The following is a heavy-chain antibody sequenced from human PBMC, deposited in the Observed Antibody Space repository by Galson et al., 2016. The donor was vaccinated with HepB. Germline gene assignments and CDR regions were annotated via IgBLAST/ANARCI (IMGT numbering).Heavy chain of an antibody. D-gene: IGHD2-2*01. V-gene: IGHV1-69*13. CDR2: IIPIFGTP. Sequence: SVKVSCKASGDTSNSIAISWVRQAPGEGLQWMGGIIPIFGTPTYAPNFQGRVTITADESTTTAFLHLTSLRSEDAAIYYCATALPAPSLPSGMDVWGKGTTVTVSS. CDR3: ATALPAPSLPSGMDV. CDR1: GDTSNSIA. J-gene: IGHJ6*04.